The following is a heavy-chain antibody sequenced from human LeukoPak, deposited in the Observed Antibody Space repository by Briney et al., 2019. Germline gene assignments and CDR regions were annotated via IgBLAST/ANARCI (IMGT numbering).Heavy chain of an antibody. Sequence: PGGSLRLSCAASGFTFSSYWMSWVRQAPGKGLEWVANIKQDGSEKYYVDSVKGRFTISRDNAKNSLYLQMNSLRAEDPAVYYCASTGVGGVFDYWGQGTLVTVSS. CDR2: IKQDGSEK. CDR1: GFTFSSYW. D-gene: IGHD1-26*01. CDR3: ASTGVGGVFDY. V-gene: IGHV3-7*01. J-gene: IGHJ4*02.